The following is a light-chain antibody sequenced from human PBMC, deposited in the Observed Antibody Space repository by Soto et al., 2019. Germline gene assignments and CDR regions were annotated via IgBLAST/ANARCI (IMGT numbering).Light chain of an antibody. CDR2: EVS. Sequence: QSALTQPASVSGSPGQSITISCTGTSSDVGGYNYVSWYQQHPGKAPKLMIYEVSNRPSGVSNRFSGSKSGNTASLTISGLQAEDEADYYFSSYTSSSIDYVFGTGTKRTVL. J-gene: IGLJ1*01. CDR1: SSDVGGYNY. V-gene: IGLV2-14*01. CDR3: SSYTSSSIDYV.